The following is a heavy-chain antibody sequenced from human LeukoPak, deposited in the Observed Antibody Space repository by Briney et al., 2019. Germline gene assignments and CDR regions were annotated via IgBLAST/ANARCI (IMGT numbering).Heavy chain of an antibody. D-gene: IGHD4-17*01. J-gene: IGHJ3*02. V-gene: IGHV3-7*01. CDR2: IKQDGSEK. CDR3: AKVGDYGAFDI. Sequence: GGSLRLSCAASGFTFSSYWMSWVRQAPGKGLEWVVNIKQDGSEKYYVDSVKGRFTISRDNAKNSLYLQMNSLRAEDTAVYYCAKVGDYGAFDIWGQGTMVTVSS. CDR1: GFTFSSYW.